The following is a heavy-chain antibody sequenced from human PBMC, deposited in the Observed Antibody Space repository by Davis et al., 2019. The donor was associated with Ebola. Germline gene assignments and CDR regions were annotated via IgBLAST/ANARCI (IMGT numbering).Heavy chain of an antibody. D-gene: IGHD4/OR15-4a*01. J-gene: IGHJ3*02. CDR3: AGVSGDYGGVDAFDM. CDR1: TSTFDDWS. CDR2: VGGGGYTK. V-gene: IGHV3-48*03. Sequence: GESLKISCAASTSTFDDWSMNWVRQAPGQGLEWVSSVGGGGYTKAYADSVKGRFTISRDNAKKSLFLEMKSLRVEDTGVYYCAGVSGDYGGVDAFDMWGQGTLVTVSS.